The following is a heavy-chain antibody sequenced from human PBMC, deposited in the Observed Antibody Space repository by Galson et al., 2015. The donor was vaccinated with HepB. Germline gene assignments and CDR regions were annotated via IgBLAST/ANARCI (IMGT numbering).Heavy chain of an antibody. Sequence: SLRLSCAGSGFIFSGHGMTWVRQAPGKGLEWVSTISANARGTDYADTVKGRFTISRDNSRNTLYLQMNRIRVEDAAIYYCARRFSNSGTHDYWGQGTLVTVSS. CDR1: GFIFSGHG. D-gene: IGHD1-7*01. CDR3: ARRFSNSGTHDY. CDR2: ISANARGT. J-gene: IGHJ4*02. V-gene: IGHV3-23*01.